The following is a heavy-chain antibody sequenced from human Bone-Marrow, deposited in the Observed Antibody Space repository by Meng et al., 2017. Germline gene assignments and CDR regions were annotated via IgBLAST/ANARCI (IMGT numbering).Heavy chain of an antibody. CDR3: ARDGYDSSGYYYYYGMDV. CDR1: GGSVSSGSYY. D-gene: IGHD3-22*01. Sequence: GQLQESGPGLVRPSETLSPTCTVPGGSVSSGSYYWSWIRQPPGKGLEWIGYIYYSGITNYNPSLKSRVTISVDTSKNQFSLKLSSVTAADTAVYYCARDGYDSSGYYYYYGMDVWGQGTTVTVSS. V-gene: IGHV4-61*01. CDR2: IYYSGIT. J-gene: IGHJ6*02.